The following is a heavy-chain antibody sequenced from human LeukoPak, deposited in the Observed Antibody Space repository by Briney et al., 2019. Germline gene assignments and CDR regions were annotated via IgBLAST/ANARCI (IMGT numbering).Heavy chain of an antibody. D-gene: IGHD2-15*01. Sequence: GGSLRLSCAASGVSFSTYEMNWVRQAPGQGLEWISYITDSGGAVHYADSVKGRFTISRDNAKSSLFLHMHSLRAEDTAVYYCTREDMTDALDIWGQGTLLTVSS. CDR3: TREDMTDALDI. V-gene: IGHV3-48*03. J-gene: IGHJ3*02. CDR1: GVSFSTYE. CDR2: ITDSGGAV.